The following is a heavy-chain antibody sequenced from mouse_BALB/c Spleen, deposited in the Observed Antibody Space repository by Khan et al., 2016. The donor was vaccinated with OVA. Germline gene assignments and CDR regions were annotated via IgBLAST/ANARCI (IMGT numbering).Heavy chain of an antibody. CDR1: RYTFTNSG. J-gene: IGHJ4*01. D-gene: IGHD2-3*01. Sequence: QIQLVQSEPELKKPGETVKISCKASRYTFTNSGMNLVRHAPGKGLKCMGWILTSTGEPTYAYDFRGRFSFSLETSAITVYLQINNLKDEDTDTSVCARVMYSGTMDYWGQGTSVTVSS. CDR2: ILTSTGEP. CDR3: ARVMYSGTMDY. V-gene: IGHV9-3-1*01.